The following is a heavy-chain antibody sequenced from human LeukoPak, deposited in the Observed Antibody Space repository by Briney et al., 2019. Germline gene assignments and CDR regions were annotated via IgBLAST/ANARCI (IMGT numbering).Heavy chain of an antibody. CDR3: ARKEYCSSTSCYWAHYNWFDP. J-gene: IGHJ5*02. CDR2: INHSGST. Sequence: SETLSLTCAVYGGSFSGYYWSWIRQPPGKGLEWIGEINHSGSTNNNPSLKSRVTISVDTSKTQFSLKLSSVTAADTAVYYCARKEYCSSTSCYWAHYNWFDPWGQGTLVTVSS. CDR1: GGSFSGYY. V-gene: IGHV4-34*01. D-gene: IGHD2-2*01.